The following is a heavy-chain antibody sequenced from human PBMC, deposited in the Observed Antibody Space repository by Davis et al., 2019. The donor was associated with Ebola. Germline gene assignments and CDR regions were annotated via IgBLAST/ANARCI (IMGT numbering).Heavy chain of an antibody. CDR3: ARDRRDDYSNRDWFDP. Sequence: PSETLSLTCTVSGGPISSYYWSWIRQPPGKGLEWIGRIYTSGSTNYNPSLKSRVTMSVDTSKNQFSLKLSSVTAADTAVYYCARDRRDDYSNRDWFDPWGQGTLVTVSS. V-gene: IGHV4-4*07. CDR1: GGPISSYY. D-gene: IGHD4-11*01. J-gene: IGHJ5*02. CDR2: IYTSGST.